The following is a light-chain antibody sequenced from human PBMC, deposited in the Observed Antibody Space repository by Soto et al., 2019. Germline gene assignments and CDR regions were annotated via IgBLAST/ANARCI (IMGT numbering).Light chain of an antibody. CDR2: EVS. Sequence: QSALTQPAFVSVSPGQSIAISCTGTTSDVGGYNYVTWYQQHPGKVPKLLIHEVSNRPSGVSNRFSGSKSGNTASLTISGLQAEDEADYYCLSKTSTISYVFGTGTKVTVL. V-gene: IGLV2-14*01. J-gene: IGLJ1*01. CDR1: TSDVGGYNY. CDR3: LSKTSTISYV.